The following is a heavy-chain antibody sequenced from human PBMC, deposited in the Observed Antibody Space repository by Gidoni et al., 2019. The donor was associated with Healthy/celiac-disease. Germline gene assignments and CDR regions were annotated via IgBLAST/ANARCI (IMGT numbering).Heavy chain of an antibody. V-gene: IGHV4-34*01. D-gene: IGHD6-13*01. CDR1: GGSFIAYY. J-gene: IGHJ4*02. CDR2: INHSGST. Sequence: QVQLQQWGAGLLKPSETLSLTCAVYGGSFIAYYWSGIRQPPGKGLEWSGEINHSGSTNYNPSLKSRVTISVDTSKNQFSLKLSSVTAADTAVYYCASFSVYLTKMTGKRSSAAAAGLFDYWGQGTLVTVSS. CDR3: ASFSVYLTKMTGKRSSAAAAGLFDY.